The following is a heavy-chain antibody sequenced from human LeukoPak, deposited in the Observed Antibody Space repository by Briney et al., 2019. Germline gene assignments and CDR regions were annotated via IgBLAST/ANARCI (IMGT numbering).Heavy chain of an antibody. D-gene: IGHD3-22*01. J-gene: IGHJ4*02. CDR3: AKGPTYDSLPYYFDY. Sequence: GGSLRLSCSASGFTFSYYAMHWVRQAAGKGLEFVSGISSNGGSTYYADSLKGRFTVSRDNSNNTLYLQMSSLRAEDTAIYYCAKGPTYDSLPYYFDYWGQGTLVTVSS. CDR2: ISSNGGST. CDR1: GFTFSYYA. V-gene: IGHV3-64D*09.